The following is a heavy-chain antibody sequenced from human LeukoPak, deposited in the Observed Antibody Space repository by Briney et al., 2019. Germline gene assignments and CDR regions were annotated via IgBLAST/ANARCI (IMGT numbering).Heavy chain of an antibody. Sequence: SETLSLTCTISSGSIGSFYRSWIRQPPGKGLEWIGYINFSGSTKSNSALESRVTISMDTSKNQFSLKLNSVTAADTAVYYCTRGGSADPFEHWGQGTLVTVSS. CDR2: INFSGST. CDR1: SGSIGSFY. CDR3: TRGGSADPFEH. V-gene: IGHV4-59*08. D-gene: IGHD1-26*01. J-gene: IGHJ4*02.